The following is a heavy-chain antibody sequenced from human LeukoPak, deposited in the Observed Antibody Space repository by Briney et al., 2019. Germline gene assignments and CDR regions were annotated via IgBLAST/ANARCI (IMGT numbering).Heavy chain of an antibody. V-gene: IGHV1-46*01. Sequence: ASVKVSCKASGYTFTSYYMHWVRQAPGQGLEWMGIINPGGGSTTYAQKFQGRVIMTRDMSTSTVYMELSSLRSEDTAVYYCARAHLTTFYYYYYMDVWGKGTTVTVSS. CDR3: ARAHLTTFYYYYYMDV. CDR2: INPGGGST. CDR1: GYTFTSYY. D-gene: IGHD3-10*02. J-gene: IGHJ6*03.